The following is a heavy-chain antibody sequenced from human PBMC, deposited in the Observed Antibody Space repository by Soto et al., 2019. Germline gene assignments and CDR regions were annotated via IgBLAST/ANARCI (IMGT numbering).Heavy chain of an antibody. CDR1: GYTLTELS. V-gene: IGHV1-24*01. CDR2: FDPEDGET. D-gene: IGHD3-9*01. Sequence: GASVKVSCKVSGYTLTELSMHWVRQAPGKGLEWMGGFDPEDGETIYAQKFQGRVTMTEDTSTDTAYMELSSLRSEDTAVYYCATAPYYDILTGYYKPPFDYWGQGTLVTVSS. J-gene: IGHJ4*02. CDR3: ATAPYYDILTGYYKPPFDY.